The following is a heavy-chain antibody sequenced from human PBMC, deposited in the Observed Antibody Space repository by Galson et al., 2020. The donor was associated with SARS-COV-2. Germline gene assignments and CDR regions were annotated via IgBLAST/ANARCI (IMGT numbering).Heavy chain of an antibody. J-gene: IGHJ4*02. D-gene: IGHD1-26*01. CDR2: IDPSDSYT. CDR1: GYSFTTYG. CDR3: ARRGPWELVSGLDY. V-gene: IGHV5-10-1*01. Sequence: HGESLKISCKGSGYSFTTYGISWVRQMPGKGLEWMGRIDPSDSYTKYSPSFHGHVTISTDNSISTAYLQWSSLKASDTAMYYCARRGPWELVSGLDYWGQGTLVTLSS.